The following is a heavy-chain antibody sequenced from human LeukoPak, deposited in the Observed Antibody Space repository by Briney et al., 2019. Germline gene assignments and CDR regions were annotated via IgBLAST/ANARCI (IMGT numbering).Heavy chain of an antibody. J-gene: IGHJ4*02. CDR2: INPSGGST. D-gene: IGHD2-8*01. Sequence: ASVKVSCKASGYTFTDYYMHWVRQAPGQGLELMGMINPSGGSTTYAQKFQGRVTKTRDTSTSTVYMELSSLRSEDTAVYYCARVPYCSNGICYTHYYCDYWGQGTLVTVSS. CDR1: GYTFTDYY. CDR3: ARVPYCSNGICYTHYYCDY. V-gene: IGHV1-46*01.